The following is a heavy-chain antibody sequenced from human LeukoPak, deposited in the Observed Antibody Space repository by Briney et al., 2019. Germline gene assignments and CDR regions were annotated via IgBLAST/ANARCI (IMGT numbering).Heavy chain of an antibody. Sequence: GGSLRLSCAASGFTFSSYAMHWVRQAPGKGLEWVAVISYDGSNKYYADSVKGRFTISRDNSKSTLYLQMNSLRAEDTAVYYCARGRRYYDSSGYSSDAFDIWGQGTMVTVSS. CDR2: ISYDGSNK. V-gene: IGHV3-30*04. D-gene: IGHD3-22*01. CDR3: ARGRRYYDSSGYSSDAFDI. J-gene: IGHJ3*02. CDR1: GFTFSSYA.